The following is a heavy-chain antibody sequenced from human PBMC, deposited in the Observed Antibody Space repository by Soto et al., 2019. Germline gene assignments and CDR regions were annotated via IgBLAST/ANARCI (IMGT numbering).Heavy chain of an antibody. CDR1: GFTFSGYW. Sequence: GGSLRLSCAASGFTFSGYWMTWVRQAPGKGLEWVANIKEDGSEKYYVDSVKGRFTISRDNAKSSVFLHMDSLRAEDTAVYYCARGTNHDILTGYYSLYLDYWGQGTLVTVSS. J-gene: IGHJ4*02. V-gene: IGHV3-7*01. D-gene: IGHD3-9*01. CDR2: IKEDGSEK. CDR3: ARGTNHDILTGYYSLYLDY.